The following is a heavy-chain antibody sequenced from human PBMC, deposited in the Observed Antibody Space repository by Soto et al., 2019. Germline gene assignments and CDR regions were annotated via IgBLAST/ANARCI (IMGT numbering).Heavy chain of an antibody. CDR1: GGTFSSYA. D-gene: IGHD2-15*01. V-gene: IGHV1-69*01. J-gene: IGHJ4*02. Sequence: QVQLVQSGAEVKKPGSSVKVSCKAAGGTFSSYAISWVRQAPGQGLEWMGGTIPILGTTHYAQKFQGRVTITADESTSRAYMERRSLRSEETAVSDCAGVSECYSYWGQGNLGTFAS. CDR3: AGVSECYSY. CDR2: TIPILGTT.